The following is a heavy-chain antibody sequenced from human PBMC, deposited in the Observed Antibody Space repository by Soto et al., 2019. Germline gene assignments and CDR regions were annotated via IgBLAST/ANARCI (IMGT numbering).Heavy chain of an antibody. CDR1: GFTFSSYA. CDR3: AREGIAAAGTAFDI. J-gene: IGHJ3*02. Sequence: GGSLRLSCAASGFTFSSYAMHWVRQAPGKGLEWVAVISYDGSNKYYADSVKGRFTISRDNSKNTLYLQMNSLRAEDTAVYSCAREGIAAAGTAFDIWGQGTMVTVSS. D-gene: IGHD6-13*01. CDR2: ISYDGSNK. V-gene: IGHV3-30-3*01.